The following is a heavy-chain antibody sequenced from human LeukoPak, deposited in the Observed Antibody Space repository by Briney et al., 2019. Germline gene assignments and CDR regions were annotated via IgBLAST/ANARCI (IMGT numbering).Heavy chain of an antibody. J-gene: IGHJ4*02. CDR1: GFTFSTYW. D-gene: IGHD6-13*01. CDR2: IKGDGSST. Sequence: QPGGSLRLSCAASGFTFSTYWMHWVRQAPGKGLVWVARIKGDGSSTIYADSVKGRFTISRDNAKNSLYLQMNSLTDEDTAVYYCARDLAAAGNWGQGTLVTVSS. V-gene: IGHV3-74*01. CDR3: ARDLAAAGN.